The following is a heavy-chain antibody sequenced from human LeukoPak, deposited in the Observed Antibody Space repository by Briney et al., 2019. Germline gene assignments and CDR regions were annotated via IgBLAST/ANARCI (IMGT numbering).Heavy chain of an antibody. Sequence: ASLKVSCKASGYTFPGYGISWVRPAPGQGLEWMGWISGYNGNTKYAQRLQGRVTMPTDTATSTAYTELRSLRSDDTAVYYGARAEINDYNRYCGQGILVIVSS. V-gene: IGHV1-18*01. J-gene: IGHJ4*02. CDR3: ARAEINDYNRY. D-gene: IGHD4-11*01. CDR2: ISGYNGNT. CDR1: GYTFPGYG.